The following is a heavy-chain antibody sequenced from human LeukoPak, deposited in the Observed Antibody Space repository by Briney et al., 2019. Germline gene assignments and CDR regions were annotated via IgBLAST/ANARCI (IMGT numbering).Heavy chain of an antibody. V-gene: IGHV3-64D*09. J-gene: IGHJ2*01. Sequence: GGSLRLSCSASGSTFSSYAMHWVRQAPGKGLEYVSAISSNGGSTYYADSVKGRFTISRDNSKNTLYLQMSSLRAEDTAVYYCARDPRGITHERYFDLWGRGTLVTVSS. CDR2: ISSNGGST. D-gene: IGHD1-14*01. CDR3: ARDPRGITHERYFDL. CDR1: GSTFSSYA.